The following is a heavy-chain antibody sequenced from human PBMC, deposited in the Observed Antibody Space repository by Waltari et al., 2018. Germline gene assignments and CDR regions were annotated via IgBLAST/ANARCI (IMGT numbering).Heavy chain of an antibody. CDR2: IKRDGSEK. CDR1: EFTFSSYW. Sequence: EVQLVESGGGVVQPGGCRRRSCGASEFTFSSYWRCWLRQAQGRGLEWVANIKRDGSEKYYVDSVKGRFTISRDNAKNSLFLQMNSLRAEDTAVYYCARGPYVDYEDAFDIWGQGTMVTVSS. J-gene: IGHJ3*02. CDR3: ARGPYVDYEDAFDI. V-gene: IGHV3-7*01. D-gene: IGHD4-17*01.